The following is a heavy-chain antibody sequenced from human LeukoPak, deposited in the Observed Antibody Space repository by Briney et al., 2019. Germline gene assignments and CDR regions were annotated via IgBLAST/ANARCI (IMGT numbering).Heavy chain of an antibody. CDR2: ISSSGSTI. J-gene: IGHJ6*04. CDR1: GFTFSSYE. V-gene: IGHV3-48*03. Sequence: GGALRLSCAASGFTFSSYEMNWVRQAPGKGLEWVSYISSSGSTIYDADPVKGRFTISRDNAKNSLYLQMNSLRAEDTAVYYCAELGITMIGGVWGKGTTVTISS. D-gene: IGHD3-10*02. CDR3: AELGITMIGGV.